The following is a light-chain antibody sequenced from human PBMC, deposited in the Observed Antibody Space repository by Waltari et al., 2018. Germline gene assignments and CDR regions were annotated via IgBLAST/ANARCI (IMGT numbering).Light chain of an antibody. CDR3: AAWDFRVDLWV. CDR1: RSNVGGNP. J-gene: IGLJ3*02. Sequence: QSVLTQPPSASGTPGQKITISCSGARSNVGGNPVNWYRHLPGSAPKLPIFSDNPRPTGVPDRFSGSKSGTSASLAISGLQSEDEAHYYCAAWDFRVDLWVFGGGTKLTVL. V-gene: IGLV1-44*01. CDR2: SDN.